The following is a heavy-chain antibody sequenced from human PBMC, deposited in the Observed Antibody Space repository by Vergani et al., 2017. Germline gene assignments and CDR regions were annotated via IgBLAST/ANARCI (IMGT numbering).Heavy chain of an antibody. Sequence: VQLVESGGGLVQPGGSLRLSCAASGFTFSDYYMSWIRQAPGKGLEWVSYISSSGSTIYYADSVKGRFTISRDNAKNSLYLQMNSLRAEDTAVYYCARLPHNYYDFWSGYYTNYYYYYMDVWGKGTTVTVSS. J-gene: IGHJ6*03. CDR1: GFTFSDYY. D-gene: IGHD3-3*01. V-gene: IGHV3-11*01. CDR2: ISSSGSTI. CDR3: ARLPHNYYDFWSGYYTNYYYYYMDV.